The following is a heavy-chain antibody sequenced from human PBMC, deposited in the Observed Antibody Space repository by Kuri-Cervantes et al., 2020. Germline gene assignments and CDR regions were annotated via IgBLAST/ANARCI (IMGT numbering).Heavy chain of an antibody. CDR1: GFTFSSYC. D-gene: IGHD3-10*01. Sequence: GGSLRLSCAASGFTFSSYCMSWVRQAPGKGLEWVANIKKDENEKYYVDSVRGRFTISRDNAKNSLYLQMNSLRAEDTAVYYCTHIKVSYYGSGSGYDPWGQGTLVTVSS. J-gene: IGHJ5*02. CDR3: THIKVSYYGSGSGYDP. V-gene: IGHV3-7*01. CDR2: IKKDENEK.